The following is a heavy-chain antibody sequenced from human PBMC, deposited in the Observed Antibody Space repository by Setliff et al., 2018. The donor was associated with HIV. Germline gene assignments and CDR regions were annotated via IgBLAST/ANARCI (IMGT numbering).Heavy chain of an antibody. CDR1: GYNFTSHD. CDR2: MNPKSGNT. J-gene: IGHJ4*02. V-gene: IGHV1-8*01. CDR3: ARGQYGDELFDY. Sequence: RASVKVSCKASGYNFTSHDINWVRQAPGQGLEWMGWMNPKSGNTGYARKFQGRVTMTRKTSISTAYMELRSLRSDDTAVYYCARGQYGDELFDYWGQGTLVTVSS. D-gene: IGHD4-17*01.